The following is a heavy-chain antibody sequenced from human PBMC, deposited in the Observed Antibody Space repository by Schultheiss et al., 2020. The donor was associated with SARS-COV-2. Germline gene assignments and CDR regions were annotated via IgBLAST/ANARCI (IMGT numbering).Heavy chain of an antibody. V-gene: IGHV4-34*01. CDR1: GGSFSGYY. J-gene: IGHJ4*02. CDR3: ARSGTSHGSFDY. D-gene: IGHD5-18*01. Sequence: SETLSLTCAVYGGSFSGYYWSWIRQPPGKGLEWIGEINHSGSTNYNPSLKSRVTISVDTSKNQFSLKLSSVTAADTAVYYCARSGTSHGSFDYWGQGTLVTVSS. CDR2: INHSGST.